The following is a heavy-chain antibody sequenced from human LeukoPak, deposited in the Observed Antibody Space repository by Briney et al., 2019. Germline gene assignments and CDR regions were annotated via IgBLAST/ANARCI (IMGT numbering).Heavy chain of an antibody. CDR2: ISSDGRDK. CDR3: ARYYSGSWSVDY. J-gene: IGHJ4*02. V-gene: IGHV3-30*03. CDR1: GFTFSSYA. Sequence: GRSLRLSCVASGFTFSSYAMHWFLQAPGKGLEWLSVISSDGRDKYYADSVKGRFTISIDNSKNTLYLQMNSLRAEDTAVYYCARYYSGSWSVDYWGQGTVVTVSS. D-gene: IGHD3-10*01.